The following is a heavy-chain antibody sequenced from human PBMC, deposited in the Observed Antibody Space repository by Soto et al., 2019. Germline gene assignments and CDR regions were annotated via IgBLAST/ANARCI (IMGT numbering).Heavy chain of an antibody. D-gene: IGHD2-2*01. CDR3: ARGGDIVVVPAAPDLYYYYGMDV. CDR2: IIPIFGTA. V-gene: IGHV1-69*13. J-gene: IGHJ6*02. CDR1: GGTFSSYA. Sequence: SVKVSCKASGGTFSSYAISWVRQAPGQGLEWMGGIIPIFGTANYAQKFQGRVTITADESTSTAYMELSSLRSENTAVYYCARGGDIVVVPAAPDLYYYYGMDVWGQGTTVTVSS.